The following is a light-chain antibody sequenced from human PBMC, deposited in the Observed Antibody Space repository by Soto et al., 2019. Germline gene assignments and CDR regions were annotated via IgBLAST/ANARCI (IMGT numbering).Light chain of an antibody. Sequence: DIQLTQSPSFLSASVGDRVTITCRASQGISSYLAWYQQKPGKAPKLLIYSASSLQSGVPSRFSGSGSGTDSTLTISSLQPEDFATYWCQQSYTTPLTFGGGTKVDIK. CDR1: QGISSY. J-gene: IGKJ4*01. CDR2: SAS. V-gene: IGKV1-39*01. CDR3: QQSYTTPLT.